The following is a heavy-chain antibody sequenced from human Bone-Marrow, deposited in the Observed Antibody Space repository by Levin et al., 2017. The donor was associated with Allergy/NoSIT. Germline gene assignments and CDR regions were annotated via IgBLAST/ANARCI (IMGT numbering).Heavy chain of an antibody. Sequence: AASVKVSCAASGFTVSNNYMSWVRQAPGKGLEGVSIIYSGGNTYYADSVKGRFTMSRDRSKNTVYLQMNSLRAEDTAVYYCATSPTSGYWGQGTLVTVSS. CDR3: ATSPTSGY. J-gene: IGHJ4*02. CDR1: GFTVSNNY. CDR2: IYSGGNT. V-gene: IGHV3-53*01.